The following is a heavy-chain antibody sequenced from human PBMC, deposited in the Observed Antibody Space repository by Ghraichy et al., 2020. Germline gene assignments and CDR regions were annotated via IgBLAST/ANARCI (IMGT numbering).Heavy chain of an antibody. J-gene: IGHJ4*02. CDR1: GFTFSGYS. CDR2: INSGSTII. Sequence: GGSLRLSCAASGFTFSGYSMNWVRQAPGKGLEWVSYINSGSTIIYYADSVKGRFTISGDNAKNSLYLQMNSLRDEDTAVYYCARDGYDSSGYYIWGQGTLVTVSS. D-gene: IGHD3-22*01. CDR3: ARDGYDSSGYYI. V-gene: IGHV3-48*02.